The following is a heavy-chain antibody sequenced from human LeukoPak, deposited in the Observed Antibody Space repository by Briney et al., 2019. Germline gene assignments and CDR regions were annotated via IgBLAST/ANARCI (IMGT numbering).Heavy chain of an antibody. D-gene: IGHD6-13*01. V-gene: IGHV3-23*01. Sequence: QPGGSLRLSCAASGFTFSSYAMSWVRQAPGKGLEWVSAISGSGGSTYYADSVKGRFTISRDNSKNTLYLQMNSLRAEDTAVYYCARDPDSLYAAADPINYFDDWGQGTLVTVSS. CDR1: GFTFSSYA. CDR3: ARDPDSLYAAADPINYFDD. J-gene: IGHJ4*02. CDR2: ISGSGGST.